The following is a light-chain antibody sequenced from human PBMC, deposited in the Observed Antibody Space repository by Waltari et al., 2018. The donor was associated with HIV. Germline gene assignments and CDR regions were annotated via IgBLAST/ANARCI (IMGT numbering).Light chain of an antibody. V-gene: IGLV2-14*03. J-gene: IGLJ1*01. CDR1: SNDVGSSNY. CDR2: DVS. CDR3: SSYTSSTTYV. Sequence: QSALTQPASVSGSPGQSITISCTGTSNDVGSSNYVSWHQQHPGEAPKLIIHDVSDQPSGISNRFSGSKSGNTASLTISGLQTEDEADYYCSSYTSSTTYVFGTGTRVTVL.